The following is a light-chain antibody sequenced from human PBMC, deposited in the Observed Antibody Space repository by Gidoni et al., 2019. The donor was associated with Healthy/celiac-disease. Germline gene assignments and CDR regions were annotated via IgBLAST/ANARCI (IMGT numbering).Light chain of an antibody. Sequence: DIQLTQSPSFLSASVGDRVTITCRASQGSSSYLAWYQQQPGKAPKLLIYAASTVQSGVPSRFSGSGSGTEFTLTISSLQPEDFATYYCQQRNSYPSFGQGTKLEIK. V-gene: IGKV1-9*01. CDR1: QGSSSY. CDR3: QQRNSYPS. J-gene: IGKJ2*01. CDR2: AAS.